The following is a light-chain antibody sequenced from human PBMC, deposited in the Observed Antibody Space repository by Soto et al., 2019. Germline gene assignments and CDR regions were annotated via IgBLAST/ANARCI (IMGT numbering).Light chain of an antibody. CDR3: QQYNNWPRT. V-gene: IGKV3-15*01. CDR2: GAS. CDR1: QSVGSN. Sequence: EIVMTLFPETVGVSPVYIVTLSGRARQSVGSNLAWYQQKPGQAPRLLIYGASTRATGIPARFSGSGSGTEFTLTISSLQSEDFAVYYCQQYNNWPRTFGQGTKVDIK. J-gene: IGKJ1*01.